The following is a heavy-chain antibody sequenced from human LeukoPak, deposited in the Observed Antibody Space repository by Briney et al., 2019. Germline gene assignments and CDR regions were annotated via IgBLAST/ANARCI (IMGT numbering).Heavy chain of an antibody. CDR3: ARDNQQVAAAGTYYYYYYYMDV. V-gene: IGHV3-48*03. CDR1: GFTFSSYE. J-gene: IGHJ6*03. D-gene: IGHD6-13*01. Sequence: PGGSLRLSCAASGFTFSSYEMNWVRQAPGKGLEWVSYISSSGSTIYYADSVKGRFTISRDNAKNSLYLQMNSLRAEDTAVYYCARDNQQVAAAGTYYYYYYYMDVWGKGTTVTVSS. CDR2: ISSSGSTI.